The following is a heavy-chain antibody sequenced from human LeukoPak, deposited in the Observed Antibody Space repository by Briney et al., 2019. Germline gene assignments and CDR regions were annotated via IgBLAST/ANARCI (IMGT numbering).Heavy chain of an antibody. Sequence: GGSLRLSCAASGFTFDDYAMHWVRQAPGKGLEWVSGISWNSGSIGYADSVKGRFSITRDNAKNSLYLQMNSLRAEDTAVYYCARDGGSAWFLDYWGQGTLVTVSS. D-gene: IGHD6-19*01. CDR1: GFTFDDYA. J-gene: IGHJ4*02. CDR2: ISWNSGSI. V-gene: IGHV3-9*01. CDR3: ARDGGSAWFLDY.